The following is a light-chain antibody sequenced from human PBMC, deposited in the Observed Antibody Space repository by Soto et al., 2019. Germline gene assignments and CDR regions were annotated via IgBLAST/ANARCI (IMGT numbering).Light chain of an antibody. J-gene: IGLJ1*01. CDR1: SSDVGGYNY. V-gene: IGLV2-14*01. CDR3: SSYTSSSTLCV. Sequence: SVLTQPASVSGSPGQSITISCTGTSSDVGGYNYVSWYQQHPGKAPKLMLYEVSNRPSGISNRFSGSKSGNTAPLTISGLQAEDEADYYCSSYTSSSTLCVFGTGTKVTVL. CDR2: EVS.